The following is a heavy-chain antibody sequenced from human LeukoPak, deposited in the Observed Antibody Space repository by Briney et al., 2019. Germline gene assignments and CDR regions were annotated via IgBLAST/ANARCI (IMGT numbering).Heavy chain of an antibody. CDR1: GDSVSSNSAA. Sequence: SQALSLTCAISGDSVSSNSAAWNWIRLSPSRGLEWLGRTRSRSKWYNDYAVSVKSRITINPDTSKNQFSLQLNSVTPEDTAVYYCARAIESSWPGGNWFDPWGQGTLVTVSS. CDR3: ARAIESSWPGGNWFDP. CDR2: TRSRSKWYN. J-gene: IGHJ5*02. D-gene: IGHD6-13*01. V-gene: IGHV6-1*01.